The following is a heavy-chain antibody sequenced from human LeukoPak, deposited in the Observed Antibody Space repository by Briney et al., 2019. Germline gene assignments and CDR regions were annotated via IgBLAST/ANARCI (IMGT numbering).Heavy chain of an antibody. D-gene: IGHD5-18*01. Sequence: PGGSLGLSCAASGFTFSGSAMHWVRQASGKGLEWVGRIRSKANSYATAYAASVKGRFTISRDDSKNTAYLQMNSLKTEDTAVYYCTRLVDTATWGQGTLVTVSS. J-gene: IGHJ4*02. V-gene: IGHV3-73*01. CDR3: TRLVDTAT. CDR1: GFTFSGSA. CDR2: IRSKANSYAT.